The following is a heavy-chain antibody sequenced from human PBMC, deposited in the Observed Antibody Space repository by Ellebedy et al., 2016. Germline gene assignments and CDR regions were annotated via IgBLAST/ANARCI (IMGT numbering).Heavy chain of an antibody. V-gene: IGHV3-66*04. CDR1: GFTVSSNY. CDR2: IYSGGGT. D-gene: IGHD5-24*01. Sequence: GESLKISCAASGFTVSSNYMSWVRQAPGKGLEWVSVIYSGGGTYYADSVKGRFTISRDNSKNTLYLQMNSLRAEDTAVYYCARPRWGGFDYWGQGTLVTVSS. CDR3: ARPRWGGFDY. J-gene: IGHJ4*02.